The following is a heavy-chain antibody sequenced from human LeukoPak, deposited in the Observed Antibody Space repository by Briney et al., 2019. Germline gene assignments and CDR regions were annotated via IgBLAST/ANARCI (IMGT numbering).Heavy chain of an antibody. CDR3: ARARQIAY. J-gene: IGHJ4*02. V-gene: IGHV3-7*01. Sequence: GGSLRLSCAASGFTFSNYWLTWGRQAPGQGLEWVANIKQDGGEKHYVDSVKGRFTISRDNAKNSLYLQMNSLRAADTAVYSCARARQIAYWGQGTLVTVSS. CDR2: IKQDGGEK. CDR1: GFTFSNYW.